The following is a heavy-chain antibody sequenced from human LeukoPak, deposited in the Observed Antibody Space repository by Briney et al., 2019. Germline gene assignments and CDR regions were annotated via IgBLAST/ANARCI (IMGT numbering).Heavy chain of an antibody. Sequence: SETLSLTCTVSGYSISSGYYWGWIRQPPGKGLEWIGSIYYSGSTYYNPSLKSRVTISVDTSKNQFSLKLSSVTAADTAVYYCASGWKNFDYWGQGTLVTVSS. CDR1: GYSISSGYY. D-gene: IGHD6-19*01. V-gene: IGHV4-38-2*02. CDR2: IYYSGST. CDR3: ASGWKNFDY. J-gene: IGHJ4*02.